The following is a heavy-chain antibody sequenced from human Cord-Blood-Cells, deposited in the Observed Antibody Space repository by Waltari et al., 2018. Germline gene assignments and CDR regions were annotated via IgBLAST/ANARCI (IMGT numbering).Heavy chain of an antibody. CDR3: ARGVYYDFWSGSFSYYFDY. Sequence: QVQLVESGGGVVQPGRSLRLSCAASGFTFSSYALHWVRQAPGKGLEWVAVISYDGSNKYYADSMKGRFTSSRDNSKNTLYLQMNSLRAEDTAVYYCARGVYYDFWSGSFSYYFDYWGQGTLVTVSS. J-gene: IGHJ4*02. V-gene: IGHV3-30-3*01. CDR1: GFTFSSYA. CDR2: ISYDGSNK. D-gene: IGHD3-3*01.